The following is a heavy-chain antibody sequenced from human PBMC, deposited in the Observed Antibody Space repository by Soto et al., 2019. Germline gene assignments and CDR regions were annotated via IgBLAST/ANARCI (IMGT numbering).Heavy chain of an antibody. V-gene: IGHV4-59*01. CDR2: IYYSGST. D-gene: IGHD6-6*01. CDR3: ARGRLAARYYYYYGMDV. Sequence: PSETLSLTCTVSGGSISSYYWSWIRQPPGKGLEWIGYIYYSGSTNYNPSLKSRVTISVDTSKNQFSLKLSSVTAADTAVYYCARGRLAARYYYYYGMDVWGQGTTVTVSS. CDR1: GGSISSYY. J-gene: IGHJ6*02.